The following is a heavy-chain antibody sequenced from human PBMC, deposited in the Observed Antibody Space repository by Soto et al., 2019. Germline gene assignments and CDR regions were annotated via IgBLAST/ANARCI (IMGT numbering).Heavy chain of an antibody. J-gene: IGHJ6*02. CDR2: IIPILTTP. CDR1: GGTFSIYG. CDR3: ATSVGIAPTGEDGMDV. V-gene: IGHV1-69*13. Sequence: GASVKVSWKASGGTFSIYGFSWVRQAPGQGPEWIGGIIPILTTPNYAQKFQGRVTIVADESTTTVYMELSSLKFEDTAVYYCATSVGIAPTGEDGMDVWGQGTSVTVSS. D-gene: IGHD2-8*02.